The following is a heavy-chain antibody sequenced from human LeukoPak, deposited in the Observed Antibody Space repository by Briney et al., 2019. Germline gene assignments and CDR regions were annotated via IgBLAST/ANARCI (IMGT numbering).Heavy chain of an antibody. CDR3: ARLRGGSNLNWFDP. Sequence: SVKVSCKGSGGTFSSYAISWVRQAPGQGLEWMGGIIPIFGTANYAQKFQGRVTITADESTSTAYMELSSLRSEDTAVYYCARLRGGSNLNWFDPWGQGTLVTVSS. D-gene: IGHD3-16*01. CDR2: IIPIFGTA. V-gene: IGHV1-69*13. J-gene: IGHJ5*02. CDR1: GGTFSSYA.